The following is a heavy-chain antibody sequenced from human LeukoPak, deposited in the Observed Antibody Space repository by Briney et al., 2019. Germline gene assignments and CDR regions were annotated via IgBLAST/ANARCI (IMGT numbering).Heavy chain of an antibody. CDR1: GYTFTSYG. J-gene: IGHJ3*02. V-gene: IGHV1-18*01. CDR2: ISAYNGNT. D-gene: IGHD2-2*01. Sequence: ASVKVSCKASGYTFTSYGISWVRQAPGQGLEWMGWISAYNGNTNYAQKLQGRVTMTTDTSTSTAYMELRSLRSDDTAVYYCARDRGGCSSTSCDAFDIWGQGTMVTVSS. CDR3: ARDRGGCSSTSCDAFDI.